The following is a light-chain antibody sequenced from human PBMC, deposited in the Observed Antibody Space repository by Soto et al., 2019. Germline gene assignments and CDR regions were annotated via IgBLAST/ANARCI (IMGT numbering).Light chain of an antibody. V-gene: IGKV3-20*01. CDR2: GAS. CDR1: QSLLDNF. CDR3: QLYGSSPSLT. Sequence: IVLTQSPGTLSLSPGQRATLSCRASQSLLDNFLAWYQHKPGQAPRLLISGASRRAAGTPDRFSGSGSGTDFTLTISRLEPEDSAVYYCQLYGSSPSLTFGGGTKVDIK. J-gene: IGKJ4*01.